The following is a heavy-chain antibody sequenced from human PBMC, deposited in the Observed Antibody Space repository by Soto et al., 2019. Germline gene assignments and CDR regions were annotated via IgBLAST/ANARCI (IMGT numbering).Heavy chain of an antibody. CDR3: ARGCSSGWYTVAFDI. Sequence: GASVKVSCKASGCTFSSYAISWVRQAPGQGLEWMGGIIPIFGTANYAQKFQGRVTITADESTSTAYMELSSLRSEDTAVYYCARGCSSGWYTVAFDIWGQGTMVTVSS. V-gene: IGHV1-69*13. D-gene: IGHD6-19*01. CDR2: IIPIFGTA. CDR1: GCTFSSYA. J-gene: IGHJ3*02.